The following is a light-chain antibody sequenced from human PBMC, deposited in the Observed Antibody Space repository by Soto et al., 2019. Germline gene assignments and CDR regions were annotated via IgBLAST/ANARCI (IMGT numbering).Light chain of an antibody. CDR3: AAWDDSLNGAV. Sequence: QSVLTQPPSASGTPGQRVTISCSGSSSNIGSNTVNWYQQLPGTDPKLLIYSNNQRHSGVPDRFSCSKYGTSASLAISGLQSEDEADYYCAAWDDSLNGAVFGGGTQLTVL. V-gene: IGLV1-44*01. CDR2: SNN. J-gene: IGLJ7*01. CDR1: SSNIGSNT.